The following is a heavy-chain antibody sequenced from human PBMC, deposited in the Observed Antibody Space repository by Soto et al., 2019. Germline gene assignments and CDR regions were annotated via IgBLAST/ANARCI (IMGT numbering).Heavy chain of an antibody. D-gene: IGHD3-3*01. J-gene: IGHJ5*02. V-gene: IGHV3-23*01. CDR3: ATSQGQNDFWSRYGNRNWFDP. CDR1: GFTFSSYA. Sequence: EVQLLESGGGLVQPGGSLRLSCAASGFTFSSYAMSWFRQAPGKGLEWVSAISGSGGSTYYADSVKGRFTISRDNSKNTLYLQMNSVRAEDTAVYYCATSQGQNDFWSRYGNRNWFDPWGQGTLVTVSS. CDR2: ISGSGGST.